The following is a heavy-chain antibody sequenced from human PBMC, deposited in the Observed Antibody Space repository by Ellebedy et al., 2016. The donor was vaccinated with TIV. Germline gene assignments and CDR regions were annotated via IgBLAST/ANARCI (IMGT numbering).Heavy chain of an antibody. CDR1: GGSFSGYY. Sequence: SETLSLTCAVYGGSFSGYYWSWIRQPPGKGLEWIGYIYYSGSTNYNPSLKSRVTISVDTSKNQFSLKLSSVTAADTAVYYCARQNSGYDLAFDYWGQGTLVTVSS. CDR3: ARQNSGYDLAFDY. D-gene: IGHD5-12*01. CDR2: IYYSGST. V-gene: IGHV4-59*08. J-gene: IGHJ4*02.